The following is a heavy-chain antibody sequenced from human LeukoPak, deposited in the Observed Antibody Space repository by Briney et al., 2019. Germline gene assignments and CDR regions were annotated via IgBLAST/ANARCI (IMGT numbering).Heavy chain of an antibody. CDR2: FDPEDGET. Sequence: ASVKVSCKVSGYTLTELSMHLVRQAPGKGLEWMGGFDPEDGETIYAQKFQGRVTMTEDTSTDTAYMELSSLRSEDTAVYYCATVRYCSSTSCLDYDYWGQGTLVTVSS. V-gene: IGHV1-24*01. CDR3: ATVRYCSSTSCLDYDY. J-gene: IGHJ4*02. CDR1: GYTLTELS. D-gene: IGHD2-2*01.